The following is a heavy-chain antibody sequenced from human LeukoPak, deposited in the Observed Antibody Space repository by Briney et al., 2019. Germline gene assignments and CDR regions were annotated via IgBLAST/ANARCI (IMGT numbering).Heavy chain of an antibody. Sequence: PGGSLRLSCTASGFTFRNHYTSWVCHAPGEGPEWVANIAHHGNERNNADSVKGRFTISRDNSENLLYLQMNSLRVEDTAFYYCTKDGPAKAPHEVMAVWRQGTMVSV. CDR2: IAHHGNER. J-gene: IGHJ6*02. CDR3: TKDGPAKAPHEVMAV. CDR1: GFTFRNHY. D-gene: IGHD2-2*01. V-gene: IGHV3-7*04.